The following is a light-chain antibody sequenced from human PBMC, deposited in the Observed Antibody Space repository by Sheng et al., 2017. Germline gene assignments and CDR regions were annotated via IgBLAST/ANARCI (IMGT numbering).Light chain of an antibody. CDR2: GAS. V-gene: IGKV3-20*01. J-gene: IGKJ2*01. Sequence: EIVLTQSPGTLSLSPGEGATLSCRASQSVSSSYLAWYQQKPGQAPRLLIYGASSRATGIPDRFSGSGSGTDFTLTISRLEPEDFAVYYCQQYGSSPLYTFGQGTKLE. CDR3: QQYGSSPLYT. CDR1: QSVSSSY.